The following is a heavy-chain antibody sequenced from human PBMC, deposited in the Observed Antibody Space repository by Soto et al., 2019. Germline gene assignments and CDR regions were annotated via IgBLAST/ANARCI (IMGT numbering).Heavy chain of an antibody. J-gene: IGHJ2*01. CDR3: ARGLSGIRDWYFDL. CDR1: GYSLSSYG. Sequence: QVQLVESGGGVVQPGGSLRLSCEASGYSLSSYGMHWIRQAPGKGLEGVAVIWYDGSKEYYADSVKGRVTISRDVSKNTLFVQMNSLRAEDTDVSFCARGLSGIRDWYFDLWGRGTLVTVSS. CDR2: IWYDGSKE. D-gene: IGHD1-26*01. V-gene: IGHV3-33*01.